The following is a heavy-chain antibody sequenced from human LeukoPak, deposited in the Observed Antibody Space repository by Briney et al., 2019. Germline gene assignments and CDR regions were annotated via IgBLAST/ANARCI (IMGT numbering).Heavy chain of an antibody. Sequence: PGGSLRLSCAASGFTFSSYWMNWVRQAPGEGLEWVANINQDGSAEYYVDSVKGRFTISRDNAKNSLYLQMNSLRAEDTAVYYCARDTSRNDLDYWGQGTLVTVST. CDR3: ARDTSRNDLDY. V-gene: IGHV3-7*04. CDR2: INQDGSAE. J-gene: IGHJ4*02. CDR1: GFTFSSYW. D-gene: IGHD1-1*01.